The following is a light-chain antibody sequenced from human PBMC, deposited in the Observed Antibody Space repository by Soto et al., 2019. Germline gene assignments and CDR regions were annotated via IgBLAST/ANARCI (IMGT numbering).Light chain of an antibody. CDR1: NGDVGSYDL. J-gene: IGLJ2*01. Sequence: QSALTQPASVSGSPGQSITISCTGTNGDVGSYDLVSWYQRYPGEAPKLIIYEVNKRPSGISNRFSGSKSGNTASLTISGLQAXDEAEYDCCSYAGSNSLIFGGGTKLTVL. CDR2: EVN. V-gene: IGLV2-23*02. CDR3: CSYAGSNSLI.